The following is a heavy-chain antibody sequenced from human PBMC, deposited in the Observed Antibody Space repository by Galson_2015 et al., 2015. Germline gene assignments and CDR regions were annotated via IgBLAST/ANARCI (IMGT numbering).Heavy chain of an antibody. CDR2: IYHSGST. CDR1: GYSISSGYY. V-gene: IGHV4-38-2*02. CDR3: ARDSFSSVYCSGGSCYSSDAFDI. J-gene: IGHJ3*02. D-gene: IGHD2-15*01. Sequence: LSLTCAVSGYSISSGYYWGWIRQPPGKGLEWIGSIYHSGSTYYNPSLKSRVTISVDTPKNQFSLKLSSVTAADTAVYYCARDSFSSVYCSGGSCYSSDAFDIWGQGTMVTVSS.